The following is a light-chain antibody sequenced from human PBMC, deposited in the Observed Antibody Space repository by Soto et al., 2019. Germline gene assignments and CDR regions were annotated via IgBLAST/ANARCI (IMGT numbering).Light chain of an antibody. CDR2: LNCDGSH. Sequence: QAVVTQSPSASASLGASVKLTCTLSSGHSSYAIAWHQQQPEKGSRYLMKLNCDGSHSKGDGIPDRFSGSSSGAERYLTISSLQSEDEADYYCQTWVTGIQIFGGGTKLTVL. CDR1: SGHSSYA. CDR3: QTWVTGIQI. J-gene: IGLJ2*01. V-gene: IGLV4-69*01.